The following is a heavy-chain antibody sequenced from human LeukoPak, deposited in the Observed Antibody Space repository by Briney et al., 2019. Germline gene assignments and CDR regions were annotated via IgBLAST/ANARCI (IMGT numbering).Heavy chain of an antibody. J-gene: IGHJ4*02. D-gene: IGHD6-13*01. V-gene: IGHV3-30*03. CDR1: GFTFSSYG. Sequence: PGGSLRLSCAASGFTFSSYGMPWVRQAPGKGLEWVAVISYDGSNKYYADSVKGRFTISRDNSKNTLYLQMNSLRAEDTAVYYCARVAAAGTFDYWGQGTLVTVSS. CDR2: ISYDGSNK. CDR3: ARVAAAGTFDY.